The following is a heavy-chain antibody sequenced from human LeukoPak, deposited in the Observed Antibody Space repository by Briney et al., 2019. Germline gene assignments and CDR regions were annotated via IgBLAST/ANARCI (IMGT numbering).Heavy chain of an antibody. D-gene: IGHD3-16*01. CDR1: GFTFSSYW. CDR2: VNTDGRTP. CDR3: ARDRGSYSDY. V-gene: IGHV3-74*01. J-gene: IGHJ4*02. Sequence: GGTLRLSCAASGFTFSSYWMHWVRQAPGKGLVWVSRVNTDGRTPTYADSGKGRFTISRDNAKNTLYLQMNSLRAEDTAVYYCARDRGSYSDYWGQETLVTVLS.